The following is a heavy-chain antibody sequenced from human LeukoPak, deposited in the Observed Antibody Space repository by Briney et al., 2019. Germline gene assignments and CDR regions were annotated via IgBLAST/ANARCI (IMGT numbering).Heavy chain of an antibody. Sequence: GGSLRLSCAASGFTVSSNYMNWVRQAPGKGLGWVSVIYSGGSTYYADSVKGRVTISRDNSKNTLYLQMNSLRAEHTAVYYCARYGLGAHAFDIWGQGTVVTVSS. CDR1: GFTVSSNY. CDR2: IYSGGST. V-gene: IGHV3-66*01. D-gene: IGHD3/OR15-3a*01. J-gene: IGHJ3*02. CDR3: ARYGLGAHAFDI.